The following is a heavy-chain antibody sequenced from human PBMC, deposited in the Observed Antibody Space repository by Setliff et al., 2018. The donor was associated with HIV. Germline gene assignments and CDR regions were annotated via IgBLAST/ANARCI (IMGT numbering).Heavy chain of an antibody. V-gene: IGHV4-61*01. CDR1: GTSVRSGPYH. CDR3: ARMYSGYDWSPAGARTRYFDY. D-gene: IGHD5-12*01. CDR2: IYGNGSV. Sequence: SETLSLTCTVSGTSVRSGPYHWSWIRQSPGKGLEWIGHIYGNGSVTYSPSLRSRVTISVDTSKNQFSLRLSSVAAADTALYYCARMYSGYDWSPAGARTRYFDYWGQGTLVTVSS. J-gene: IGHJ4*02.